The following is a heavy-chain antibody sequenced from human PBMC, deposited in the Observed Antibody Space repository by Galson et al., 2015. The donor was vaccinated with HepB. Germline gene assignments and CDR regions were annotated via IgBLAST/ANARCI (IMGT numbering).Heavy chain of an antibody. D-gene: IGHD5-12*01. CDR1: EFTFSSYS. Sequence: SLRLSCAASEFTFSSYSMNWVRRAPGKGLEWISYINSVGDTRHYADSVKGRFTVSRDNAKNSLYLQMTSLRDEDTAVYYCARDRHSGYGHLEYWGQGILVTVSS. V-gene: IGHV3-48*02. J-gene: IGHJ4*02. CDR2: INSVGDTR. CDR3: ARDRHSGYGHLEY.